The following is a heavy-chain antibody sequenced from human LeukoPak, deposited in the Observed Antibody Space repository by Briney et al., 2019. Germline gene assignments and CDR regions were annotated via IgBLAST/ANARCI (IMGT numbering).Heavy chain of an antibody. J-gene: IGHJ4*02. CDR1: GFTFSSYG. Sequence: PGGSLRLSCAASGFTFSSYGMHWVRQAPGKGLEWVAVISYDGSNKYYADSVKGRFTISRDNSKNTLYLQMNSLRAEDTAVYYCAKYHYYGSGSPFDYWGQGTLVTVSS. V-gene: IGHV3-30*18. CDR2: ISYDGSNK. D-gene: IGHD3-10*01. CDR3: AKYHYYGSGSPFDY.